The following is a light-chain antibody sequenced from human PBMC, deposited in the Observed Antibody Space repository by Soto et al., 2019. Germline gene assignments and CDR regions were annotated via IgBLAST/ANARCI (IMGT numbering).Light chain of an antibody. Sequence: DIVLTKSPVIFSLSPGERASLSCGASQSITSSFLAWYQQKPGQAPRLLIYGASGRATGIPDRFSGTGSETDFTLTINRLEPEDFAVYYCQQYENSPITFGQGTRLEIK. J-gene: IGKJ5*01. V-gene: IGKV3-20*01. CDR2: GAS. CDR3: QQYENSPIT. CDR1: QSITSSF.